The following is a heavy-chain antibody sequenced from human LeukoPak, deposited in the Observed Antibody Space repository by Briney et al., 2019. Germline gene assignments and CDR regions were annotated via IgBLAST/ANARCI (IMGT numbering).Heavy chain of an antibody. D-gene: IGHD3-16*01. Sequence: SETLSLTCTVSGGSISSYYWSWIRQPPGKGLEWIGYIYYSGSTNYNPSLKSRVTISVDTSKNQFSLKLSSVTAADTAVYYCARGDYVWGSYPTTIDYWGQGTLVTVSS. CDR1: GGSISSYY. J-gene: IGHJ4*02. CDR2: IYYSGST. V-gene: IGHV4-59*12. CDR3: ARGDYVWGSYPTTIDY.